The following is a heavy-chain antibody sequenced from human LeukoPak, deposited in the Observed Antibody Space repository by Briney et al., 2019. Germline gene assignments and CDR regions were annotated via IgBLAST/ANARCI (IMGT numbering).Heavy chain of an antibody. D-gene: IGHD6-13*01. Sequence: PVRTLRLSRAASGFTSSGYEMNWARQAPGKGLEWVSYISSSGSTRYYADSVKGRFTISRDNAKNSLYLQMNSLRAEDTGVYYCARDGSSWYDYWGQGILVTVSS. CDR2: ISSSGSTR. CDR1: GFTSSGYE. J-gene: IGHJ4*02. CDR3: ARDGSSWYDY. V-gene: IGHV3-48*03.